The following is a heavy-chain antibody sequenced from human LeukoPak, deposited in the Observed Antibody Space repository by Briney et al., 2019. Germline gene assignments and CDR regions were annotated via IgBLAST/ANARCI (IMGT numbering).Heavy chain of an antibody. Sequence: SETLSLTCTVSGGSISSGGYYWSWIRQHPGKGLEWVGYIYYSGSTYYNPSLKSRVTLSVDTSKNQFSLKLSSVTAADTVVYYCARRLGYCSSTSCSHFDYWGQGTLVTVSS. D-gene: IGHD2-2*01. CDR2: IYYSGST. CDR1: GGSISSGGYY. J-gene: IGHJ4*02. CDR3: ARRLGYCSSTSCSHFDY. V-gene: IGHV4-31*03.